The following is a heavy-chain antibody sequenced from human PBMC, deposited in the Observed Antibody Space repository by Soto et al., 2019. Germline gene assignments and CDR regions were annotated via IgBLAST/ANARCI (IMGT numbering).Heavy chain of an antibody. CDR3: ARSRVTYYYDRSAFDI. CDR2: IIPIFGTA. CDR1: GGTFSSYA. J-gene: IGHJ3*02. V-gene: IGHV1-69*01. Sequence: QVQLVQSGAEVKKPGSSVKVSCKATGGTFSSYAISWVRQAPGQGLEWMGGIIPIFGTANYAQKFQGRVTITADESTSTAYMELSSLRSEDTAVYYCARSRVTYYYDRSAFDIWGQGTMVTVSS. D-gene: IGHD3-22*01.